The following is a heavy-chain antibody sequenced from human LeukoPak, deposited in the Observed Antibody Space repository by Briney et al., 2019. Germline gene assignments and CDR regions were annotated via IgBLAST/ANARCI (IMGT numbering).Heavy chain of an antibody. CDR2: IYHSGST. Sequence: SQTLSLTCAVSGGSISSGGYSWSWIRQPPGKGLEWIGYIYHSGSTYYNPSLKSRVTISVDRSKNQFSLKLSSVTAADTAVYYCARGSFGGVIPMNYFDYWGQGTLVTVSS. CDR3: ARGSFGGVIPMNYFDY. CDR1: GGSISSGGYS. J-gene: IGHJ4*02. D-gene: IGHD3-16*02. V-gene: IGHV4-30-2*01.